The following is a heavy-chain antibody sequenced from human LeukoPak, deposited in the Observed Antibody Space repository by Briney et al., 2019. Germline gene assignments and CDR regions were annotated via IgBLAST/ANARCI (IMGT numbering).Heavy chain of an antibody. J-gene: IGHJ1*01. V-gene: IGHV4-59*01. CDR2: IYYGGST. Sequence: SETLSLTCTVSGGSISSYYWSSIRQPPGKGLEWIGYIYYGGSTNYNPSLKSRVTISVDTSKNQFSLKLSSVTAADTAVYYCARGEDDGEYFQHWGQGTLVTVSS. D-gene: IGHD1-1*01. CDR3: ARGEDDGEYFQH. CDR1: GGSISSYY.